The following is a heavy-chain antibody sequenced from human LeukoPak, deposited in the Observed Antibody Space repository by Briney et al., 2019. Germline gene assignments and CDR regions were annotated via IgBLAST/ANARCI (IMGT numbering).Heavy chain of an antibody. CDR2: IYPGDSDT. J-gene: IGHJ4*02. CDR3: AIIVVVPAAIGGSEYYFDY. Sequence: GESLKISCKGSGYSFTSYWIGWVRQMPGKGLEWMGIIYPGDSDTRYGPSFQGPVTISADKSIRTAYLQWSSLKAPDTAMYYCAIIVVVPAAIGGSEYYFDYWGQGTLVTVSS. V-gene: IGHV5-51*01. CDR1: GYSFTSYW. D-gene: IGHD2-2*01.